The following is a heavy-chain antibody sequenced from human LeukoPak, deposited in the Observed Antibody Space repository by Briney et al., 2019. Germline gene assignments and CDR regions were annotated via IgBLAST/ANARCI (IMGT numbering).Heavy chain of an antibody. D-gene: IGHD3-10*01. V-gene: IGHV3-9*01. Sequence: GGSLRLSCAASGFTFDDYAMHWVRQAPGKGLEWVSGISWNSGFIGYADSVKGRFTISRDNAKNSLFLQMNRLRTEDTALYYCAKGSYGSGSYLTYWGQGTLVTVSS. J-gene: IGHJ4*02. CDR2: ISWNSGFI. CDR3: AKGSYGSGSYLTY. CDR1: GFTFDDYA.